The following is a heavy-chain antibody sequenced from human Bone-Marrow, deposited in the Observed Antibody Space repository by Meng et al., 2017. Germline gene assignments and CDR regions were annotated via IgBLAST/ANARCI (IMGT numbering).Heavy chain of an antibody. CDR3: TVYITGHM. V-gene: IGHV3-73*01. CDR1: GSIISGSD. J-gene: IGHJ3*02. D-gene: IGHD6-19*01. CDR2: IVTKTKNYAT. Sequence: GESLKISCAASGSIISGSDIHWVRQASGKGLEWVGRIVTKTKNYATACAASVKGRFTISRDDSVNTGYLQMNSLRSEDTALYYCTVYITGHMWGRGTMVTVSS.